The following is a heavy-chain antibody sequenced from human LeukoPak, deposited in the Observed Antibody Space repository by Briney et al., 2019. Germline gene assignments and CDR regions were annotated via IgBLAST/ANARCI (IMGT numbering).Heavy chain of an antibody. Sequence: SETLSLTCTVSGGSLSSGDYYWSWIRQPPGKGPEWIGYIYYSGSTYYNPSLKSRVTISVDTSKNQFSPKLSSVTAADTAVYYCARGVIPGGWFDPWGQGTLVTVSS. CDR1: GGSLSSGDYY. CDR3: ARGVIPGGWFDP. V-gene: IGHV4-30-4*01. D-gene: IGHD2-21*01. J-gene: IGHJ5*02. CDR2: IYYSGST.